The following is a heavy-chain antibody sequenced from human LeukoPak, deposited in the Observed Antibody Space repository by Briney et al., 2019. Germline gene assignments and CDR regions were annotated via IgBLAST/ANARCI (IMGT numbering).Heavy chain of an antibody. J-gene: IGHJ6*02. Sequence: GGSLRPSCAASGLTLGSYAMHWFRQAPGKGLEWVAVISYDGSNKYYADSVKGRFTISRDNSKNTLYLQMNSLRAEDTAVYYCARAPYYYDSSCYSIANYYYSMDVWGQVTTVTVSS. CDR3: ARAPYYYDSSCYSIANYYYSMDV. CDR1: GLTLGSYA. V-gene: IGHV3-30-3*01. CDR2: ISYDGSNK. D-gene: IGHD3-22*01.